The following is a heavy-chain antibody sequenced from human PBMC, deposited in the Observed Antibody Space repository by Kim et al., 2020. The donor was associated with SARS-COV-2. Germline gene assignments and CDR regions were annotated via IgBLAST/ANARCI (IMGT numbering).Heavy chain of an antibody. CDR3: AKSIDFFWFRKGLNAF. J-gene: IGHJ3*01. D-gene: IGHD3-10*01. V-gene: IGHV3-30*18. CDR2: ISYDGSIK. Sequence: GGSLRLSCGASGFTFNNYAMHWVRQPPGKGLEWVAVISYDGSIKYYADSVKGQFTVSRDSSHNTLYLQMRSLRPEDTALYYCAKSIDFFWFRKGLNAF. CDR1: GFTFNNYA.